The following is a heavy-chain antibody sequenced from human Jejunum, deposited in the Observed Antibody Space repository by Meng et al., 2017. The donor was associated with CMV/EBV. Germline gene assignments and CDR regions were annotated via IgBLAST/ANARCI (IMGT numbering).Heavy chain of an antibody. V-gene: IGHV2-5*02. CDR2: IYRGDDK. CDR3: AHFVGGYYPSRPDY. J-gene: IGHJ4*02. D-gene: IGHD1-26*01. CDR1: RFSPITNGEG. Sequence: ITLKELGPTPVKPTQTLTLTWTFLRFSPITNGEGVGWFRQPTGKALEWLALIYRGDDKRYSPSLKSRLSIAKDTSKNEVVLTVTTMGPVDTGTYYCAHFVGGYYPSRPDYWGQGTLVTVSS.